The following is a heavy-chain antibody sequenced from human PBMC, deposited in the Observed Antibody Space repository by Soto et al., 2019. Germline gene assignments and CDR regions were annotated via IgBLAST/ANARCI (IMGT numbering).Heavy chain of an antibody. V-gene: IGHV3-23*01. J-gene: IGHJ6*02. Sequence: PGGSLRLSCAASGFTFGTYAMRCVRQAPGQGLERVSGISGGGGRTYYADCVKGRCTSSKDNAQNALFMQVTSLRAEDTALYDCTKTVKFHRTTVTTNYYYGIDVWGQGSTVTVSS. D-gene: IGHD4-4*01. CDR1: GFTFGTYA. CDR3: TKTVKFHRTTVTTNYYYGIDV. CDR2: ISGGGGRT.